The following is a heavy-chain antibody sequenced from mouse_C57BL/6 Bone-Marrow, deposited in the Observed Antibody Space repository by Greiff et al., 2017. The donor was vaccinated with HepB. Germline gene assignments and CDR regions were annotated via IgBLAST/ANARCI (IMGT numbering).Heavy chain of an antibody. V-gene: IGHV1-53*01. CDR1: GYTFTSYW. Sequence: QVQLQQSGTELVKPGASVKMSCKASGYTFTSYWMHWVKQRPGQGLEWIGIINPSNGGTNYNEKFKSKATLTVDKSSSTAYMQLSSLTSEDSAVYCYARSMEGYTWFAYWGEVTLVTVSA. CDR2: INPSNGGT. CDR3: ARSMEGYTWFAY. D-gene: IGHD2-2*01. J-gene: IGHJ3*01.